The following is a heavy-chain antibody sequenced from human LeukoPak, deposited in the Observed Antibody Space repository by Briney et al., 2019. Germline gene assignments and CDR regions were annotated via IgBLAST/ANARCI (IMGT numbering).Heavy chain of an antibody. D-gene: IGHD3-10*01. CDR2: IWFDGSYK. Sequence: PGGSLRLSCAASGFIFSSYGMYWVRQAQGKGLEWVAVIWFDGSYKYYADSVKGRFTISRDNSKNTLYLQMNSLRAEDTAVYYCARDPSGRYYLDYWGQGTLVTVSS. V-gene: IGHV3-33*07. CDR1: GFIFSSYG. CDR3: ARDPSGRYYLDY. J-gene: IGHJ4*02.